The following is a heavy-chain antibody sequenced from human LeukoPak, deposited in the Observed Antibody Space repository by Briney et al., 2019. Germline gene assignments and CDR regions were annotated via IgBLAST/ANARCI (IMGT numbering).Heavy chain of an antibody. CDR2: IYTSGST. V-gene: IGHV4-4*07. CDR3: AREIAAPPGEGWFDP. CDR1: GGSISSYY. J-gene: IGHJ5*02. Sequence: SETLSLICTVSGGSISSYYWSWIRQPAGKGLEWIGRIYTSGSTNYNPSLKSRVTMSVDTSKNQFSLKLSSVTAADTAVYYCAREIAAPPGEGWFDPWGQGTLVIVSS. D-gene: IGHD6-6*01.